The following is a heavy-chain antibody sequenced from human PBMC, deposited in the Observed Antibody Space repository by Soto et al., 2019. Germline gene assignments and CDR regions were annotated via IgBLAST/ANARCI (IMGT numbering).Heavy chain of an antibody. CDR3: AREDNWNYGIHY. CDR1: GYTFTSYA. CDR2: INAGDGNA. V-gene: IGHV1-3*01. D-gene: IGHD1-7*01. J-gene: IGHJ4*02. Sequence: ASVKVSCKASGYTFTSYAMHLVRQAPGQRLEWMGWINAGDGNAKYSQKLQGRVTITRDTSASTAYMELSSLRSEDTAVYYCAREDNWNYGIHYWGQGTLVTVSS.